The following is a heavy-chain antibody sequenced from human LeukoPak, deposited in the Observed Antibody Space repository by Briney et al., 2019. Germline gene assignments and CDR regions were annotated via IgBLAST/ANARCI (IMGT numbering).Heavy chain of an antibody. Sequence: GKSLRLSCSASGFTFSNYAMHCVRQAPGKWLEWVSLISSGGTYEYYADSVKGRFTISRDNSKNTLYLQLNSLRAEDTAVYYCARDSTYYYDSGSSGPHYFDNWGQGPLVTVSS. V-gene: IGHV3-30*14. J-gene: IGHJ4*02. D-gene: IGHD3-10*01. CDR3: ARDSTYYYDSGSSGPHYFDN. CDR2: ISSGGTYE. CDR1: GFTFSNYA.